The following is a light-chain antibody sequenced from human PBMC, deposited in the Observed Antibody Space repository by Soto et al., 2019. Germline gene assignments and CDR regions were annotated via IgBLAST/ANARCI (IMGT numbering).Light chain of an antibody. CDR3: QHYDDYSST. Sequence: DIHMTQAPSTLSASVGDRVTITCRASQSISIWLAWYQQKPGRAPNLLIYGTSCLESGVTSRFSGNGSGTEFPLPNSSVQPDDFAAYYCQHYDDYSSTFGQGTKVDIK. CDR2: GTS. J-gene: IGKJ1*01. V-gene: IGKV1-5*03. CDR1: QSISIW.